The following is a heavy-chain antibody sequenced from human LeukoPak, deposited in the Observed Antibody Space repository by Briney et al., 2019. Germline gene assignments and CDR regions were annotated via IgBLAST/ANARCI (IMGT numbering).Heavy chain of an antibody. V-gene: IGHV3-48*01. CDR1: GFRFSNYN. CDR3: ARESPWGFDAFDV. D-gene: IGHD7-27*01. J-gene: IGHJ3*01. CDR2: IGSTSSTI. Sequence: GGSLRVSCAAPGFRFSNYNTYWVRQAPGEGLEWVSYIGSTSSTIHYADSVRGRFTISRDNAKSSLYLQMNSLRAEDTAVYYCARESPWGFDAFDVWGQGTVVTVSS.